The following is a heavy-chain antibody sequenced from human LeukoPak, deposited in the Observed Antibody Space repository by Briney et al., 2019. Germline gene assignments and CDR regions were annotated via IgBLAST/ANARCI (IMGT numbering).Heavy chain of an antibody. J-gene: IGHJ4*02. V-gene: IGHV4-4*07. Sequence: SETLSLTCIVSGASISNYYWSWIRQPAGKGPEWIGRIYNGGSTNYNSSLRSRITMSLDTSKNQFSLKLTSVTAADTAVYYCARFGGSGDTRGYFDNWGQGTLVTVSS. CDR2: IYNGGST. CDR3: ARFGGSGDTRGYFDN. CDR1: GASISNYY. D-gene: IGHD2-15*01.